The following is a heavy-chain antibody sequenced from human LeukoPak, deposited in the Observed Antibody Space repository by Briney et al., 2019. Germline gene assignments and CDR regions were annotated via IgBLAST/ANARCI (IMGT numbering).Heavy chain of an antibody. CDR3: ARQPRNYDILTGYVSYYYMDV. V-gene: IGHV4-39*01. Sequence: SETLSLTCTVSGGSISSSSYYWGWIRQPPGKGLEWIGSIYYSGSTYYNPSLKSRVTISVDTSKNQFSLKLSSVTAADTAVYYCARQPRNYDILTGYVSYYYMDVWGKGTTVTISS. D-gene: IGHD3-9*01. CDR1: GGSISSSSYY. CDR2: IYYSGST. J-gene: IGHJ6*03.